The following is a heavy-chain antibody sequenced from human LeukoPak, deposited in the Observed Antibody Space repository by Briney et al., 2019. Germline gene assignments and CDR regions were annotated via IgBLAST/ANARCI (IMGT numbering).Heavy chain of an antibody. Sequence: SETLSLTCTVSGGTISSSSYYWGWIRQPPGKGLVWIRSIYYSGSTYYNPSLKSRVTISVDTSKNQFSLKLSSVTAADTAVYYCARQTRCSGGTCYSFDYWGQGTLVTVSS. D-gene: IGHD2-15*01. CDR1: GGTISSSSYY. CDR3: ARQTRCSGGTCYSFDY. V-gene: IGHV4-39*01. J-gene: IGHJ4*02. CDR2: IYYSGST.